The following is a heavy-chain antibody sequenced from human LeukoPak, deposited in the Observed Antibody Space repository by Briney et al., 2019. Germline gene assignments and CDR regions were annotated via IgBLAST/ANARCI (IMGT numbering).Heavy chain of an antibody. Sequence: PGESLKISCKGSGYTFTSNWIAWVRQMPGKGLEWMGIIYPGDSDTRYGPSFQGQVTISVDKSISTAYLQWSSLKASDSAMYYCAREGTTGGYYDYWGQGTQVTVSS. V-gene: IGHV5-51*01. D-gene: IGHD1-7*01. CDR3: AREGTTGGYYDY. CDR1: GYTFTSNW. J-gene: IGHJ4*02. CDR2: IYPGDSDT.